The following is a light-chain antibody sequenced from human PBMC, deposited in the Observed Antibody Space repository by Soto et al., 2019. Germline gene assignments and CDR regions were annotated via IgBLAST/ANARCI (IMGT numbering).Light chain of an antibody. CDR1: RSISSY. CDR2: AAS. V-gene: IGKV1-39*01. J-gene: IGKJ1*01. Sequence: DIQMTQSPSSLSASVGDRVTITCRASRSISSYLNWYQQKPGKAPKLLIYAASSLQSGVPSRFSGSESGTDFTLTISSLQPEDFATYYCQQSYSTPQTFGQGTKVEIK. CDR3: QQSYSTPQT.